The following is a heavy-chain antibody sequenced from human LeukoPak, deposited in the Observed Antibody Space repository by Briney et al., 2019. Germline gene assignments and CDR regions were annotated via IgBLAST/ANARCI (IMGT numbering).Heavy chain of an antibody. V-gene: IGHV3-21*01. J-gene: IGHJ4*02. Sequence: GGSLRLSCAASGFTFSSYSMNWVRQAPGKGLEWVSSISSSSSYIYYADSVKGRFTISRDNAKNSLYLQMNSLRAEDTAVYYCARVVGATEGVFDYWGQGTLVTVSS. D-gene: IGHD1-26*01. CDR1: GFTFSSYS. CDR2: ISSSSSYI. CDR3: ARVVGATEGVFDY.